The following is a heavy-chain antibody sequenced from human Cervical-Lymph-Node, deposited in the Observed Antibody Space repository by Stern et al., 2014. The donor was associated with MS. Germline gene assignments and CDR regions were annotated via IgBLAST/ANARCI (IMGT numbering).Heavy chain of an antibody. CDR3: AKGTSRHDPFDY. CDR1: GFTFDDYA. D-gene: IGHD2-2*01. V-gene: IGHV3-9*01. Sequence: EVQLVESGGGLVQPGRSLRLSCAASGFTFDDYAMHWVRQAPGKGLEWVSGISWNSGSIGYADSVKGRFTISRDNAKNSLYLQMNSLRAEDTALYYCAKGTSRHDPFDYWGQGTLVTVSS. J-gene: IGHJ4*02. CDR2: ISWNSGSI.